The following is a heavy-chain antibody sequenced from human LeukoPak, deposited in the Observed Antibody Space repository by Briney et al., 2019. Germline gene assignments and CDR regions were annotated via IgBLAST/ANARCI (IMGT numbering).Heavy chain of an antibody. J-gene: IGHJ4*02. CDR1: GFTFSSYE. D-gene: IGHD2-2*02. CDR3: AKDMGYCSSTSCYSFDY. Sequence: PGGSLRLSCAASGFTFSSYEMNWVRQAPGKGLEWVSYISSSGSTIYYADSVKGRFTISRDNAKNSLYLQMNSLRAEDTALYYCAKDMGYCSSTSCYSFDYWGQGTLVTVSS. CDR2: ISSSGSTI. V-gene: IGHV3-48*03.